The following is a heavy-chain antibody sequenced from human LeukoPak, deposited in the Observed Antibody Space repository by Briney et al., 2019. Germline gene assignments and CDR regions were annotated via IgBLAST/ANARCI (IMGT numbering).Heavy chain of an antibody. CDR3: AGAYQLARIDY. V-gene: IGHV3-30-3*01. Sequence: PGGSLRLSCAASGFTFSSYAMHWVRQAPGKGLEWVAVISYDGSNKYYADSVRGRFTISRDNSKNTLYLQMNSLRAEDTAVYYCAGAYQLARIDYWGQGTLVTVSS. J-gene: IGHJ4*02. D-gene: IGHD2-2*01. CDR1: GFTFSSYA. CDR2: ISYDGSNK.